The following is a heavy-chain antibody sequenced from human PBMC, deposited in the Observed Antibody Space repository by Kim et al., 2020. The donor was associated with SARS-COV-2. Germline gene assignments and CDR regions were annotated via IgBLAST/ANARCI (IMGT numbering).Heavy chain of an antibody. J-gene: IGHJ5*02. D-gene: IGHD6-19*01. CDR3: ARAPGQWLAGGDYWFDP. CDR2: IYYSGST. CDR1: GGSISSGGCY. Sequence: SETLSLTCTVSGGSISSGGCYWSWIRQHPGKGLEWIGYIYYSGSTYYNPSLKSRVTISVDTSKNQFSLKLSSVTAADTAVYYCARAPGQWLAGGDYWFDPWGQGTLVTVSS. V-gene: IGHV4-31*03.